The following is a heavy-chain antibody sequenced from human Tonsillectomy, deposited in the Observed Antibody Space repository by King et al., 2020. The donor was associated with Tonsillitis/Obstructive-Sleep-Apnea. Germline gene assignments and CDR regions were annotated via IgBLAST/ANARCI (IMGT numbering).Heavy chain of an antibody. J-gene: IGHJ6*02. V-gene: IGHV3-49*04. CDR1: GFTFGDYT. Sequence: VQLVESGGGLVQPGRSLRLSCTASGFTFGDYTISWVRQAPGKGLEWVSFIRNKAYGETTEYATSVKGRFTISRDDSKRIAYLKMNRLKTEDTAVYYCSRSSDYYYHGLDVWGQGTTVTVSS. CDR2: IRNKAYGETT. CDR3: SRSSDYYYHGLDV.